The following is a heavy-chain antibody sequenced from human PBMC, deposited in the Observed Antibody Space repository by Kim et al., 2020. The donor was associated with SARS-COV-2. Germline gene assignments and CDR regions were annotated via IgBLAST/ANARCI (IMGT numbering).Heavy chain of an antibody. D-gene: IGHD3-3*01. J-gene: IGHJ5*02. Sequence: SETLSLTCTVSGGSISSSSYYWGWIRQPPGKGLEWIGSIYYSGSTYYNPSLKSRVTISVDTSKNQFSLKLSSVTAADTAVYYCARPNTIFGVPSSFGPWGQGTRVPV. CDR3: ARPNTIFGVPSSFGP. CDR2: IYYSGST. CDR1: GGSISSSSYY. V-gene: IGHV4-39*01.